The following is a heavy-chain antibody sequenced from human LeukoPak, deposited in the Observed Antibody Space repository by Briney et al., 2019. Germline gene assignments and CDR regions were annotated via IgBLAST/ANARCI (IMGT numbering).Heavy chain of an antibody. CDR1: GFTFDDYA. Sequence: PGGSLRLSCAASGFTFDDYAMHWVRQAPGKGLEWVSGISWNSGSIGYADSVKGRFTISRDNAKNSLYLQMNSLRAEDTALYYCAKVGNPFHPPDYEEFDYWGQGTLVTVSS. J-gene: IGHJ4*02. V-gene: IGHV3-9*01. CDR3: AKVGNPFHPPDYEEFDY. CDR2: ISWNSGSI. D-gene: IGHD4-17*01.